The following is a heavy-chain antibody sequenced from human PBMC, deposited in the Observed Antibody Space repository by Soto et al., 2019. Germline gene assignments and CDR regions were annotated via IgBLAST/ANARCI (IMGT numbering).Heavy chain of an antibody. Sequence: GGSLRLSCTASGFTFGDYAMSWFRQAPGKGLEWVGFIRSKAYGGTTEYAASVKGRFTISRDDSKSIAYLQMNSLKTEDTAVYYCSSFFEDIVVVPAAFDYWGQGTLVTVSS. CDR2: IRSKAYGGTT. J-gene: IGHJ4*02. D-gene: IGHD2-2*01. V-gene: IGHV3-49*03. CDR1: GFTFGDYA. CDR3: SSFFEDIVVVPAAFDY.